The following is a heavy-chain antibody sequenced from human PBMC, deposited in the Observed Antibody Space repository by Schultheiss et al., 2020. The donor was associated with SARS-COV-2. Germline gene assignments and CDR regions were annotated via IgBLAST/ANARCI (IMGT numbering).Heavy chain of an antibody. CDR3: AKEGERDWYFDL. CDR1: GFTFSGSA. D-gene: IGHD1-1*01. Sequence: GGSLRLSCAASGFTFSGSAMHWVRQASGKGLEWVGRIKSKTDGGTTDYAAPVKGRFTISRDDSKNTLYLQMNSLRAEDTAVYYCAKEGERDWYFDLWGRGTLVTVSS. CDR2: IKSKTDGGTT. V-gene: IGHV3-15*01. J-gene: IGHJ2*01.